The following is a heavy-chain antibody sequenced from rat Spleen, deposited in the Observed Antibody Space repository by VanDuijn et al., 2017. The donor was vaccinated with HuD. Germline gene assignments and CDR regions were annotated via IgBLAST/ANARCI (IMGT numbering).Heavy chain of an antibody. CDR2: INSAGNA. CDR3: ARYEYYSSPFGY. D-gene: IGHD1-2*01. V-gene: IGHV3-3*01. Sequence: EVQLQESGPGLVKPSQSLSLTCSVTGHSISSSYRWNWIRRFPGNPLEWMGYINSAGNANYNPSPKSRIPITRDTSKNHFFLQLNSVTTEDTATYYCARYEYYSSPFGYWGQGTLVTVSS. J-gene: IGHJ3*01. CDR1: GHSISSSYR.